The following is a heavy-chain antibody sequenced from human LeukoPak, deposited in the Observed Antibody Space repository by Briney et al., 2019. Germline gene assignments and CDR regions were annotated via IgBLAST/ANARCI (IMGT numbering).Heavy chain of an antibody. D-gene: IGHD4-17*01. Sequence: PGGSLRLSCAASGFTFSNYAMHWVRQAPGRGLEWVAVISYDGSNKYYADSVKGRFTISRDNSKNTLYLQMNSLRAEDTALYYCARVPPDDYGDYYYFDYWGQGTLVTVSS. J-gene: IGHJ4*02. V-gene: IGHV3-30*04. CDR1: GFTFSNYA. CDR2: ISYDGSNK. CDR3: ARVPPDDYGDYYYFDY.